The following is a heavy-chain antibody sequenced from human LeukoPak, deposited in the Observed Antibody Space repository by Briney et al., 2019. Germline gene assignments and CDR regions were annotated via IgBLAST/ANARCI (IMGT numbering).Heavy chain of an antibody. D-gene: IGHD2-15*01. CDR3: AKAATNCSGGNCYSSFDY. Sequence: GGSLRLSCAASGFTFSSYAMSWVRQAPGKGLEWVSAISGSGGSTYYADSVKGRFTISRDNSKNTLYLQMNSLRAEDTAVYYCAKAATNCSGGNCYSSFDYWGQGTLVTASS. V-gene: IGHV3-23*01. CDR2: ISGSGGST. J-gene: IGHJ4*02. CDR1: GFTFSSYA.